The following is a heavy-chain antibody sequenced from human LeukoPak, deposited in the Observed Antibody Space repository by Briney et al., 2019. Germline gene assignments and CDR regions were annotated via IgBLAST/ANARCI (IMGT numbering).Heavy chain of an antibody. CDR1: GFTFSSYS. V-gene: IGHV3-48*04. CDR2: ISSSSSTI. CDR3: ARDRVEMATIRGDY. J-gene: IGHJ4*02. D-gene: IGHD5-24*01. Sequence: GGSLRLSCAASGFTFSSYSMNWVRQAPGKGLEWVSYISSSSSTIYYADSVKGRFTISRDNAKNSLYLQMNSLRAEDTAVYYCARDRVEMATIRGDYWGQGTLVTVSS.